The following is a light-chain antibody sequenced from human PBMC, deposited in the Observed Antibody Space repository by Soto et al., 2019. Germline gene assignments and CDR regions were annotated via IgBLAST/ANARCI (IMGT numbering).Light chain of an antibody. CDR1: QSVSGN. CDR3: QQYNNWPPIT. CDR2: GAS. Sequence: EIVMTQSPATLSVSPGERATLSCRASQSVSGNLAWYQQKPGQAPRLLIYGASTRATGFPARFSGSGSGTQFTLTISSLQSEDFAVYYCQQYNNWPPITVGQGTRLEIK. V-gene: IGKV3-15*01. J-gene: IGKJ5*01.